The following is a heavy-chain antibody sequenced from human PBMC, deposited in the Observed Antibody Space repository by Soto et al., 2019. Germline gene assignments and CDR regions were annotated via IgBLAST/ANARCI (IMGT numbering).Heavy chain of an antibody. D-gene: IGHD6-19*01. J-gene: IGHJ4*02. V-gene: IGHV3-53*01. Sequence: PGGSMRLAWAASGFTASSHYISCDRHPPRKGLEWVSVMCSGGSTYYSGSVKGRLTISRGNSKNTLYLQMNSLRAEDTAVYYCASYPPPGYEVATGGWCYCDYWGQGTLVTVSS. CDR1: GFTASSHY. CDR2: MCSGGST. CDR3: ASYPPPGYEVATGGWCYCDY.